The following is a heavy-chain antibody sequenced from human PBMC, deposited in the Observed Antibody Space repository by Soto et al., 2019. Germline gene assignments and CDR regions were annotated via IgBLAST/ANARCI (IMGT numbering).Heavy chain of an antibody. D-gene: IGHD6-13*01. V-gene: IGHV1-69*01. CDR1: GGTFSSYA. CDR2: IIPIFGTA. Sequence: QVQLVQSGAEVKKPGSSVKVSCKASGGTFSSYAISWVRQAPGQGLEWMGGIIPIFGTANYAQKFQGRVTITADESTSTADMELSSLRSEDTAVYYCARAGAAAGSDHTNLYYYYYGMDVWGQGTTVTVSS. CDR3: ARAGAAAGSDHTNLYYYYYGMDV. J-gene: IGHJ6*02.